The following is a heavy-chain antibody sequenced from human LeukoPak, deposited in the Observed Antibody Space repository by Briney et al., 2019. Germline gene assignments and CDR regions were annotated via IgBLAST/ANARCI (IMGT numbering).Heavy chain of an antibody. J-gene: IGHJ4*02. D-gene: IGHD2-8*01. Sequence: SETLSLTCTVSGGSISSYYWSWIRQPPGKGLEWIGYIYYSRSTNYNPSLKSRVTISVDTSKNQFSLKLSSVTAADTAVYYCAGRYCTNGVCYTGFDYWGQGTLVTVSS. CDR1: GGSISSYY. V-gene: IGHV4-59*12. CDR3: AGRYCTNGVCYTGFDY. CDR2: IYYSRST.